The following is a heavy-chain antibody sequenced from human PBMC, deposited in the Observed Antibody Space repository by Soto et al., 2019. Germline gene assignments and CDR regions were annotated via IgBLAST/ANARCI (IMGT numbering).Heavy chain of an antibody. D-gene: IGHD3-3*01. Sequence: PGGSLRLSCAASGFTFSRYWMSWVRQAPGKGLEWVANVKQDGSEKYYVDSVKGRFTISRDNAKNSLYLQMNSLRAEDTAVYYCARDRGDYDFWSGYSSALDIWGQGTMVTVSS. V-gene: IGHV3-7*05. CDR3: ARDRGDYDFWSGYSSALDI. CDR1: GFTFSRYW. J-gene: IGHJ3*02. CDR2: VKQDGSEK.